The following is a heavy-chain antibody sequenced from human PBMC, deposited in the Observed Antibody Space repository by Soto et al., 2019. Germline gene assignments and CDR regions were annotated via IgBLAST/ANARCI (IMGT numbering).Heavy chain of an antibody. Sequence: ASVKVSCKASGYTFTSYYMYWVRQAPGQGLEWMGVIEPSGGSRSYTQKFQGRDTMTRDTSTSTVYMELSSLRSEDTAVYYCARTTMTFYYFDFWGQGTLVTVSS. J-gene: IGHJ4*02. V-gene: IGHV1-46*01. D-gene: IGHD4-17*01. CDR3: ARTTMTFYYFDF. CDR1: GYTFTSYY. CDR2: IEPSGGSR.